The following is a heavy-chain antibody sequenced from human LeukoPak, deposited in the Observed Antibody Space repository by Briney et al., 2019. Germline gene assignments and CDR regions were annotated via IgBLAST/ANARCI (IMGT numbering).Heavy chain of an antibody. V-gene: IGHV3-30*03. J-gene: IGHJ6*02. CDR3: ARAKIIHSITHMDV. D-gene: IGHD2/OR15-2a*01. CDR1: GFTFSTYG. Sequence: PGRSLRLSCVASGFTFSTYGMHWVRQAPDKGLEWVAVMSHDGGIEKYADSVKGRFTISRDNSKKTLYLQMNSLRSDDAAVYYCARAKIIHSITHMDVWGQGTTVTVSS. CDR2: MSHDGGIE.